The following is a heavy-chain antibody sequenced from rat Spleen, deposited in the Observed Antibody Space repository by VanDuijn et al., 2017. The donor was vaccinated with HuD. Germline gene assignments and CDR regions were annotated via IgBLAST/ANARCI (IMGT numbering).Heavy chain of an antibody. J-gene: IGHJ3*01. CDR1: GITFSNYG. D-gene: IGHD2-7*01. V-gene: IGHV5-19*01. CDR3: TAHGSRISRFAY. Sequence: EVQLVESGGGLVQPGGSLKFSCAASGITFSNYGMHWIRQAPTKGLEWVASISPSGGSTYYRDSVEGRFTISRDNAESTLYLQMDSLRSEDTATYYCTAHGSRISRFAYWGQGTLVTVSS. CDR2: ISPSGGST.